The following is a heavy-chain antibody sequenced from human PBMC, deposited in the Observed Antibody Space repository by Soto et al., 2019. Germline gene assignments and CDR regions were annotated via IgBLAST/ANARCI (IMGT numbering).Heavy chain of an antibody. CDR2: IYYSGST. CDR3: ARARRYCSSTRCRTSNWFDP. CDR1: GGSISSGDYY. V-gene: IGHV4-30-4*01. Sequence: QVQLQESGPGLVKPSQTLSLTCTVSGGSISSGDYYWSWIRQPPGKGLEWIGYIYYSGSTYYNPSLQGRVTITVDTSKDQFPLKLSSGTGADTAVYYCARARRYCSSTRCRTSNWFDPWGQGTLVTVSS. D-gene: IGHD2-2*01. J-gene: IGHJ5*02.